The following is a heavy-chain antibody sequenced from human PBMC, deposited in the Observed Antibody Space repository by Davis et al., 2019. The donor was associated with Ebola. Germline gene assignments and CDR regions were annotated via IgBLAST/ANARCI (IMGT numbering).Heavy chain of an antibody. CDR3: VRDSGYYSHDY. Sequence: PGGSLRLSCAASGFTFSNFHIHWVRQTPGKGQVWVARIDPDGTGTNYADSVKGRFTISRDNAKNTLSLQMNSLRVEDTAVYYCVRDSGYYSHDYWGHGTLVTVSS. CDR1: GFTFSNFH. CDR2: IDPDGTGT. J-gene: IGHJ4*01. V-gene: IGHV3-74*01. D-gene: IGHD5-12*01.